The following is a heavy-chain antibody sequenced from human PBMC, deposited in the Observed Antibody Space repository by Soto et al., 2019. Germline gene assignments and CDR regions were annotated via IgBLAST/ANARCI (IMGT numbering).Heavy chain of an antibody. CDR2: FDPEDGET. D-gene: IGHD6-25*01. CDR3: VTSGQRDYYYYGMDV. J-gene: IGHJ6*02. Sequence: ASVKVSCKVSGYTLTELSMHWVRQAPGKGLEWMGGFDPEDGETIYAQKFQGRVTMTEDTSTDTAYMELSSLRSEDTAVYYCVTSGQRDYYYYGMDVWGQGTTVTVSS. V-gene: IGHV1-24*01. CDR1: GYTLTELS.